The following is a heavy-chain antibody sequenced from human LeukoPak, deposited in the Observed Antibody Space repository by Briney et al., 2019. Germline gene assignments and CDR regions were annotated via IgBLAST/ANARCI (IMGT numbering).Heavy chain of an antibody. CDR1: GVSISSYY. J-gene: IGHJ3*02. Sequence: SETLSLTCTVSGVSISSYYWSWIRQPPGKGLEWLGYIYYSGSTNYNPSLKSRVTISVDTSKNQFSLKLSSVTAADTAVYFCARGPYSYDSSGAFDIWGQGTMVTVSS. CDR3: ARGPYSYDSSGAFDI. D-gene: IGHD3-22*01. CDR2: IYYSGST. V-gene: IGHV4-59*08.